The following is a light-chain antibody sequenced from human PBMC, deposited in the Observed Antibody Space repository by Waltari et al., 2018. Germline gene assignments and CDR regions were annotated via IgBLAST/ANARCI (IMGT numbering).Light chain of an antibody. CDR2: GAT. Sequence: EIVMTQSPATLSVSPGARATLSCRASKSGSSNLTWYQQNPGQAPRLLIYGATTRATGIPARFSGSGSGTEFTLTISSLQSEDFAVYYCQQYNNWPLTFGPGTKVDIK. CDR1: KSGSSN. J-gene: IGKJ3*01. V-gene: IGKV3-15*01. CDR3: QQYNNWPLT.